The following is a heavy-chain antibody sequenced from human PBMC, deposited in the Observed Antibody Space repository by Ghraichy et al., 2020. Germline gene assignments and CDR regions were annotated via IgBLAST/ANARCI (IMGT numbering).Heavy chain of an antibody. D-gene: IGHD6-13*01. CDR1: GGSISSYY. V-gene: IGHV4-4*07. J-gene: IGHJ5*02. CDR3: ARAGTSWVLDWFDP. CDR2: IYTSGST. Sequence: SQTLSLTCTVSGGSISSYYWTWIRQPAGKGLEWIGRIYTSGSTNYNPSLKSRVTMSVETSKNQVYLKLNSVTAADTAVYYCARAGTSWVLDWFDPWGQGTLVTVSS.